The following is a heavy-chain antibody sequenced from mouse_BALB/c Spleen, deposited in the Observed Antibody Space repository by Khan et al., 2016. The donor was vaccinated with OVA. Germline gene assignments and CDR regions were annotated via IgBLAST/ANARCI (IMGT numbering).Heavy chain of an antibody. V-gene: IGHV5-9-3*01. CDR3: ARSPYGNFAY. J-gene: IGHJ3*01. Sequence: EVHLVESGGGLVKPGGSLKLSCAVSGFTFSTYAMSWVRQTPEKRLEWVATISSDGDYTYYPDNVTGRFTISRDNAKNTLYLQMSSLRSEDTAMYYCARSPYGNFAYWGQGTLVTGSA. CDR1: GFTFSTYA. D-gene: IGHD2-1*01. CDR2: ISSDGDYT.